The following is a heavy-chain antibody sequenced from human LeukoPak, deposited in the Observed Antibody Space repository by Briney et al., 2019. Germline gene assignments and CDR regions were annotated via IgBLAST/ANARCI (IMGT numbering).Heavy chain of an antibody. Sequence: GGSLRLSCAASGFTFSSYSMNWVRQAPGKGLEWVSYISSSSSTIYYADSVKGRFTISRDNAKNSLYLQMNSLRAEDTAVYYCARVSYYDFWSGYPRADMVVWGKGTTVTVSS. CDR3: ARVSYYDFWSGYPRADMVV. D-gene: IGHD3-3*01. CDR1: GFTFSSYS. J-gene: IGHJ6*04. CDR2: ISSSSSTI. V-gene: IGHV3-48*01.